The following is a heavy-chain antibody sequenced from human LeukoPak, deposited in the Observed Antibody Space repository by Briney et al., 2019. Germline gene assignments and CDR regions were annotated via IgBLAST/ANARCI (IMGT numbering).Heavy chain of an antibody. D-gene: IGHD2-15*01. CDR3: ARVPGRSGGRMPFDY. CDR1: GYTFTGYY. V-gene: IGHV1-2*02. Sequence: GASVKVSRKASGYTFTGYYMHWVRQAPGQGLEWMRWINPNSGGTNYAQKFQGRVTMTRDTSISTAYMELSRLRSDDTAVYYCARVPGRSGGRMPFDYWGQGTLVTVSS. J-gene: IGHJ4*02. CDR2: INPNSGGT.